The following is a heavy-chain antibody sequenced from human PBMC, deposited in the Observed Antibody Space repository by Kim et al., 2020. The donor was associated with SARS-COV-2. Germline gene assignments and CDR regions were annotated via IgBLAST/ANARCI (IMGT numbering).Heavy chain of an antibody. CDR2: IIPILGIA. CDR1: GGTFSSYA. CDR3: ARGPSLVLAGGMDV. Sequence: SVKVSCKASGGTFSSYAISWVRQAPGQGLEWMGRIIPILGIANYAQKFQGRVTITADKSTSTAYMELSSLRSEDTAVYYCARGPSLVLAGGMDVWGQGTTVTVSS. D-gene: IGHD2-8*02. V-gene: IGHV1-69*04. J-gene: IGHJ6*02.